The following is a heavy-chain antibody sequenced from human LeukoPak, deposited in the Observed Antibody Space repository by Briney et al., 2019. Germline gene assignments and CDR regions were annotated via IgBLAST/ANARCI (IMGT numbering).Heavy chain of an antibody. CDR1: DGSVSGYY. V-gene: IGHV4-34*01. CDR3: ARERDVFLTEQIWFDT. Sequence: SETLSLTCAVYDGSVSGYYWSWIRQPPGKGLEWIGEVTHGGVTKYKASLRSRVTISVDTSRNQFSLRLTSVTAADTAVYYCARERDVFLTEQIWFDTWGQGTLVTVSS. J-gene: IGHJ5*02. CDR2: VTHGGVT. D-gene: IGHD3-9*01.